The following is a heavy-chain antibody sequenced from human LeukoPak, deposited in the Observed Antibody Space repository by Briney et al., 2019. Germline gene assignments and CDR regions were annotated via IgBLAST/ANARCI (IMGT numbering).Heavy chain of an antibody. J-gene: IGHJ4*02. CDR2: INPNSGGT. V-gene: IGHV1-2*02. Sequence: VASVKVSCKASGYTFTGYYMHWVRQAPGQGLEWMGWINPNSGGTNYAQKFQGRVTMTRDTSISTAYMELSRLRSDDTAVYYCARVRNWNDDALDYWGQGTLVTVSS. CDR3: ARVRNWNDDALDY. CDR1: GYTFTGYY. D-gene: IGHD1-1*01.